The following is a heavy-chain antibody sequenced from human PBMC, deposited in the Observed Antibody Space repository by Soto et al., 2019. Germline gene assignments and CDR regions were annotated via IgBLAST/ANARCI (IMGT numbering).Heavy chain of an antibody. CDR2: ISYDGSNK. Sequence: QVQLVESGGGVVQPGRSLRLSSAASGFTFSSYAMHWVRQAPGKGLEWVAVISYDGSNKYYADSVKGRFTISRDNSKNTLYLQMNSLRAEDTAVYYCARDEFPGGMDVWGQGTTVTVSS. V-gene: IGHV3-30-3*01. CDR3: ARDEFPGGMDV. CDR1: GFTFSSYA. J-gene: IGHJ6*02.